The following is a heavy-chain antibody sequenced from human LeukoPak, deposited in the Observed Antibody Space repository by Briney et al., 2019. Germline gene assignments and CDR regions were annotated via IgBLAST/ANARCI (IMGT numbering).Heavy chain of an antibody. Sequence: PGRSLRLSCAASGFTFSSYTMNWVRQAPGKGLQWVSSISSSSTYIYYADSMKGRFTISRDNAKNSLYLQMNSLRAEDTAVYYCARGVYGSEKGGLDYWGQGTLVTVSS. CDR2: ISSSSTYI. CDR1: GFTFSSYT. J-gene: IGHJ4*02. D-gene: IGHD3-10*01. V-gene: IGHV3-21*01. CDR3: ARGVYGSEKGGLDY.